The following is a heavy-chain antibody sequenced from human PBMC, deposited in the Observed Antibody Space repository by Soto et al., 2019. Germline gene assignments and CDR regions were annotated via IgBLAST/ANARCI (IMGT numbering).Heavy chain of an antibody. J-gene: IGHJ4*02. Sequence: SGPTLVNPTQTLTLTCTFSGFSFSTAGVAVGWIRQTPGGALEWLTLIYYNDDRRFSPSLKTRLTITGDTSKNQVVLSLTNVDPGDTATYFCAHSDGGYEIIYFDFWGQGIPVTVSS. CDR2: IYYNDDR. D-gene: IGHD5-12*01. CDR3: AHSDGGYEIIYFDF. CDR1: GFSFSTAGVA. V-gene: IGHV2-5*01.